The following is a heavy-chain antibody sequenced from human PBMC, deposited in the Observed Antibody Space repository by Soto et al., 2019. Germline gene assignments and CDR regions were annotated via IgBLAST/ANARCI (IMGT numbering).Heavy chain of an antibody. Sequence: QVQLVQSGAEVKKPGASVKVSCKASGYTFTSYYMHWVRQAPGQGLEWMGVINPSGGTTTYTQKFQGRVTMTSDASTSTAYMALSSLRSDDTAVYYCARHPNWYFDLWGRGTLVIVSS. CDR1: GYTFTSYY. V-gene: IGHV1-46*01. CDR3: ARHPNWYFDL. CDR2: INPSGGTT. J-gene: IGHJ2*01.